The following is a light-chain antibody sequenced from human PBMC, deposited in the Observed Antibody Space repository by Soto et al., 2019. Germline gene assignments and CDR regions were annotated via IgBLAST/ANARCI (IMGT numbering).Light chain of an antibody. CDR2: EVT. V-gene: IGLV2-8*01. J-gene: IGLJ1*01. Sequence: QSVLTQPPSASGSPGQSVTISCTGSSNDVGAYNYVSWYQQHPGKAPKLIIYEVTKRPSGVPDRFSGSKSGNTASLTVSGLQADDESVYFWGSDGGSDYYVFGTGRKVTV. CDR3: GSDGGSDYYV. CDR1: SNDVGAYNY.